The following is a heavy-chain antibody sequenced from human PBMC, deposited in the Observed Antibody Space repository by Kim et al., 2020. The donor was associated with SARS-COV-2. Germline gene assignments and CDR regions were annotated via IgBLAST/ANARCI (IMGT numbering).Heavy chain of an antibody. V-gene: IGHV3-21*01. D-gene: IGHD5-12*01. CDR2: ISTSSSYI. CDR3: ARALQGGYNPYYFDY. Sequence: GGSLRLSCAASGFTFSSYTMNWVRQAPGKGLEWVSSISTSSSYIYYADSVKGRFTISRDNAKNSLYLQMNSLRAEDTAVYYCARALQGGYNPYYFDYWGQGTLVTVSS. CDR1: GFTFSSYT. J-gene: IGHJ4*02.